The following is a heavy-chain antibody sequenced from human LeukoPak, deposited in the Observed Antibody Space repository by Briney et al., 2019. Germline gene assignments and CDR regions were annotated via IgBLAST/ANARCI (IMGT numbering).Heavy chain of an antibody. D-gene: IGHD2-15*01. J-gene: IGHJ6*03. Sequence: SETLSLTCTVSGDSMSDYFWTWIRQPPGKGLEWIGYAADSGSTNYNPSLKSRVTISVDTSKNQFSLKLSSVTAADTAVYYCARSVEGYCRGGSCYYYSYYMDVWGKGTTVTVSS. CDR2: AADSGST. V-gene: IGHV4-59*01. CDR1: GDSMSDYF. CDR3: ARSVEGYCRGGSCYYYSYYMDV.